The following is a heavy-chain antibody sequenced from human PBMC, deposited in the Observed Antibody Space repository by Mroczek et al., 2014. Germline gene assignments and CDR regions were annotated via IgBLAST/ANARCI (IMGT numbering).Heavy chain of an antibody. CDR1: GYTFTGYY. Sequence: QVQLVQSGAEVKKPGASVKVSCKASGYTFTGYYMHWVRQAPGQGLEWMGWTNPNSGGTNYAQKFQGRVTMTRDTSISTAYMELSRLRSDDTAVYYCARDLVRGLASHSSGYCYWGQGTLVTVSS. CDR3: ARDLVRGLASHSSGYCY. V-gene: IGHV1-2*02. J-gene: IGHJ4*02. D-gene: IGHD3-22*01. CDR2: TNPNSGGT.